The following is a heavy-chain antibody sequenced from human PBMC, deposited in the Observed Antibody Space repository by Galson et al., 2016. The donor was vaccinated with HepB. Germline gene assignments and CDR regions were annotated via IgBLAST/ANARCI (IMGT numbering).Heavy chain of an antibody. V-gene: IGHV3-7*01. J-gene: IGHJ3*02. CDR3: TRGGANHASDI. CDR1: GFNFRNYW. D-gene: IGHD4/OR15-4a*01. Sequence: SLRLSCAASGFNFRNYWMNWKRQAPGKGPEWVAIIKGDGSEKYSGDSVKGRFTISRDNAKNSLYLQMNSLTAEDTAVYYCTRGGANHASDIWGRGTMVTVSS. CDR2: IKGDGSEK.